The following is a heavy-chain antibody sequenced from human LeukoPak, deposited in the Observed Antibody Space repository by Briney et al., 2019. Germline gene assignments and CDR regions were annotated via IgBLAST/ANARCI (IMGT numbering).Heavy chain of an antibody. CDR2: ISYDGSNK. D-gene: IGHD5-12*01. CDR1: GFTFSSYA. Sequence: AGGSLRLSCAASGFTFSSYAMHWVRQAPGKGLEWVAVISYDGSNKYYADSVKGRFTISRDNSKNTLYLQMNSLRAEDTAVYYCAREVVATIPNYKTYYYYGMDVWGQGTTVTVS. CDR3: AREVVATIPNYKTYYYYGMDV. J-gene: IGHJ6*02. V-gene: IGHV3-30-3*01.